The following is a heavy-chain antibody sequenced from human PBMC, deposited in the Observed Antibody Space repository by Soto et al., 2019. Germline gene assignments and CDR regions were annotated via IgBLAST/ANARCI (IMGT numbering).Heavy chain of an antibody. J-gene: IGHJ4*02. CDR1: GGTFSSCT. CDR2: IIPILGIA. V-gene: IGHV1-69*02. Sequence: SVKVSCKASGGTFSSCTISRRSQAPGQALESLGRIIPILGIANYAQKFQGRVTITADKSTSTAYMELSSLRSEDTAVYYCGSDYYGSGSYSGYWGQGTLVTVSS. D-gene: IGHD3-10*01. CDR3: GSDYYGSGSYSGY.